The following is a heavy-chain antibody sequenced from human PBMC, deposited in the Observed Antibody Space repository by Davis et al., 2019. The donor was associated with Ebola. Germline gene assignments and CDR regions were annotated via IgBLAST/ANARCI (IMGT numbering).Heavy chain of an antibody. J-gene: IGHJ5*02. V-gene: IGHV3-73*01. D-gene: IGHD6-25*01. CDR3: IKPRAAAQGMDWFDP. CDR2: IRTKANSYAT. CDR1: GLSIHMYW. Sequence: GESLKISCAASGLSIHMYWMTWVRQASGKGLEWVGRIRTKANSYATSYAASVKGRFTISRDDSKNTAYLQMNSLKTEDTAVYYCIKPRAAAQGMDWFDPWGQGTLVTVSS.